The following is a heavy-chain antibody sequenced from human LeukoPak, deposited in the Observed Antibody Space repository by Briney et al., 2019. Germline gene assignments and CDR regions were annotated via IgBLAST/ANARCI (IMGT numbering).Heavy chain of an antibody. D-gene: IGHD3-10*01. V-gene: IGHV3-23*01. CDR3: TKDQSYYGSGSPFDY. Sequence: GGSLRLSCAASGFTFSSYAMSWVRQAPGKGLEWVSTISGTGGSTYYADSVKGRLTISRDNSKNTLYLQMNSLRADDTAVYYCTKDQSYYGSGSPFDYWGQGTLVTVSS. CDR1: GFTFSSYA. J-gene: IGHJ4*02. CDR2: ISGTGGST.